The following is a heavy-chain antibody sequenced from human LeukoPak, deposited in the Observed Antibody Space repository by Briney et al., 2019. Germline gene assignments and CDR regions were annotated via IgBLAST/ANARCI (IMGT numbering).Heavy chain of an antibody. V-gene: IGHV3-30*04. Sequence: PGGSLRLSCAASGFTFSSYAMLWVRQAPGKGLEWLAVVSTPGLDKFYASSVRGRFTISKDTSKNTLSLQMTSLRSDDPGVYYCARAFTPGIRKALWIGDSLWDQGTLVTVSS. J-gene: IGHJ4*02. CDR1: GFTFSSYA. CDR3: ARAFTPGIRKALWIGDSL. D-gene: IGHD3-10*01. CDR2: VSTPGLDK.